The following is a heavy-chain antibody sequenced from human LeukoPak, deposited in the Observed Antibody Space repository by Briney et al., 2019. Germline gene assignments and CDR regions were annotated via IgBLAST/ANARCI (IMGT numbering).Heavy chain of an antibody. CDR3: ARDRVGSGWPRPWYFEF. Sequence: ASVKVSCKPSGYTFTCYYLHWVRQAPGQGRGWMGGTNPNTGAKIYAEKFQGRVTMTRHTSIDTDYTEIRSLRSDDTAVYYCARDRVGSGWPRPWYFEFWGQGTLITVSS. D-gene: IGHD6-19*01. CDR1: GYTFTCYY. V-gene: IGHV1-2*02. J-gene: IGHJ4*02. CDR2: TNPNTGAK.